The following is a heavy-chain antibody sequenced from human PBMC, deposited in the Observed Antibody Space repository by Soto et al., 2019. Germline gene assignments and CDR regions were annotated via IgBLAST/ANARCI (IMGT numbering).Heavy chain of an antibody. V-gene: IGHV3-30*18. CDR2: ISYDGSNK. CDR3: AKDLGHGGRGAFDI. Sequence: QVQLVESGGGVVQPGRSLRLSCAASGFTFSSYGMHWVRQAPGKGLERVALISYDGSNKYYADSVKGRFTISRDNSKNTLYLPMNSLRPEDTAVYYCAKDLGHGGRGAFDIWGQGTMVTVSS. D-gene: IGHD7-27*01. CDR1: GFTFSSYG. J-gene: IGHJ3*02.